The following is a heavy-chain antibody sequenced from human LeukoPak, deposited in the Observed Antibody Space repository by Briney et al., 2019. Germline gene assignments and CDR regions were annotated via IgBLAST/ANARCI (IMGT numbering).Heavy chain of an antibody. CDR3: ARWTTVTTNYFDY. CDR1: GGSFSGYY. D-gene: IGHD4-17*01. V-gene: IGHV4-34*01. Sequence: SETLSLTCAVYGGSFSGYYWSWIRQPPGKGLEWIGEINHSGSTNYNPSLKSRVTISVDTSKNQFSLKLSSVTAADTAVYYCARWTTVTTNYFDYWGQGTLVTVSS. J-gene: IGHJ4*02. CDR2: INHSGST.